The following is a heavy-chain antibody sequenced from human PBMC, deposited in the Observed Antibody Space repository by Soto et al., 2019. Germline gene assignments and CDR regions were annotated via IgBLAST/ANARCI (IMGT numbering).Heavy chain of an antibody. CDR1: GGRVSRNSAA. V-gene: IGHV6-1*01. D-gene: IGHD6-13*01. CDR2: TYYRSKWYN. J-gene: IGHJ3*02. Sequence: SQTLSLTCAISGGRVSRNSAAWNWIRQSPSRGLEWLGRTYYRSKWYNDYAVSVKSRITINPDTSKNQFSLQLNSVTPEDTAVHYCARGGVAGYSSSWYPDAFDIWGQGTMVTVSS. CDR3: ARGGVAGYSSSWYPDAFDI.